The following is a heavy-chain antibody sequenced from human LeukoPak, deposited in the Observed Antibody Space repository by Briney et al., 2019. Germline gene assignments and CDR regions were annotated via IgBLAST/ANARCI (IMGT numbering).Heavy chain of an antibody. CDR2: IRSSSET. V-gene: IGHV3-48*01. Sequence: GGSLRLSCAASGFTFSSYNMNWVRQAPGKGLEWVSYIRSSSETFYADSVKGRFTISRDNARNSLYLQMNNLRGEDTAIYYCARDAGNSGYGCDLWGQGTLVTVSS. CDR3: ARDAGNSGYGCDL. J-gene: IGHJ5*02. D-gene: IGHD5-12*01. CDR1: GFTFSSYN.